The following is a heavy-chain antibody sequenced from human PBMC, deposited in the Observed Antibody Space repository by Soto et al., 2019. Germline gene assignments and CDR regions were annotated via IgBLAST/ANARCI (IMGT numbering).Heavy chain of an antibody. CDR1: GFTFSSYA. J-gene: IGHJ6*02. D-gene: IGHD6-6*01. Sequence: GGSLRLSCAASGFTFSSYAMSWVRQAPGKGLEWVSAISGGGGSTYYADSVKGRFTISRDNSKNTLYLQMNSLRAEDTAVYYCARDGAARPDNYYYYYGMDVWGQGTTVTVSS. V-gene: IGHV3-23*01. CDR2: ISGGGGST. CDR3: ARDGAARPDNYYYYYGMDV.